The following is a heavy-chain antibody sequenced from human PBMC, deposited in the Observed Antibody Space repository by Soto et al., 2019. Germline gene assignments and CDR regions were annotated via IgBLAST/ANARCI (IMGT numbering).Heavy chain of an antibody. CDR3: ARDPSIVVVTGRLYYYYGMDV. CDR1: GYTFTSYY. J-gene: IGHJ6*02. D-gene: IGHD2-21*02. V-gene: IGHV1-46*01. CDR2: INPSGGST. Sequence: ASVKVSCKASGYTFTSYYMHWVRQAPGQGLEWMGIINPSGGSTSYAQKFQGRVTMTRDTSTSTVYMELSSLRSEDTAVYYCARDPSIVVVTGRLYYYYGMDVWGQGTTVTVPS.